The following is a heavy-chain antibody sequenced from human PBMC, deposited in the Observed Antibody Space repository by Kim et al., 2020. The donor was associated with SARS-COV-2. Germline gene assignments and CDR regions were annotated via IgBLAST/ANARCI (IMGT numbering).Heavy chain of an antibody. V-gene: IGHV3-21*01. CDR1: GFTFSSYS. D-gene: IGHD1-1*01. CDR3: ARDGVRQLERTADY. Sequence: GGSLRLSCAASGFTFSSYSMNWVRQAPGKGLEWVSSISSSSSYIYYADSVKGRFTISRDNAKNSLYLQMNSLRAEDTAVYYCARDGVRQLERTADYWGQGTLVTVSS. CDR2: ISSSSSYI. J-gene: IGHJ4*02.